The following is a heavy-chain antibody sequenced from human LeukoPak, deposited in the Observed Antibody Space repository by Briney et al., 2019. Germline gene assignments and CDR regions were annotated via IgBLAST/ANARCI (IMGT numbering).Heavy chain of an antibody. J-gene: IGHJ4*02. CDR2: ISYSRTT. Sequence: PSETLSLTCTVSGVSLSSSTYYWGWIRQPPEKGLEWIASISYSRTTYYNPSLKSRVTIAVDTSKNQFSLKLTSVTAADTAVYYCARDSSGWNYFDYWGQGTLVTVSS. CDR3: ARDSSGWNYFDY. D-gene: IGHD6-19*01. V-gene: IGHV4-39*07. CDR1: GVSLSSSTYY.